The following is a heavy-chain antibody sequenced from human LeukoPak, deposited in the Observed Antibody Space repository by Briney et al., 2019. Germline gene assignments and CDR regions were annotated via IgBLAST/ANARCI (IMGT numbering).Heavy chain of an antibody. V-gene: IGHV3-48*03. CDR2: IGFTDSPI. J-gene: IGHJ3*02. CDR1: GFTFRSYE. CDR3: ARVGGLFGGNPYDAFDM. D-gene: IGHD4-23*01. Sequence: GGSLGLSCTASGFTFRSYEMNWVRQAPGKGLEWVSYIGFTDSPIYYADSVKGRFTISRDNAKSSLYLQMNSLRAEDTAVYYCARVGGLFGGNPYDAFDMWGQGTMVTVSS.